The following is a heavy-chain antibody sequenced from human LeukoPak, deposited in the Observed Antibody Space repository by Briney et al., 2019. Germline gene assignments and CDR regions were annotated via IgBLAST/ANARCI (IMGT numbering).Heavy chain of an antibody. J-gene: IGHJ3*02. CDR2: IIRGSGYI. V-gene: IGHV3-21*01. CDR3: ARGDYGDDHAFAI. CDR1: GFTFSSYT. D-gene: IGHD4-17*01. Sequence: GGSLRLSCAASGFTFSSYTMNWVRQAPGKGLEGVSSIIRGSGYIYYEDSVKGRFTISRDNPKNSLYLQMNSLRAEDTTVYYCARGDYGDDHAFAIWGQGTMVTVSS.